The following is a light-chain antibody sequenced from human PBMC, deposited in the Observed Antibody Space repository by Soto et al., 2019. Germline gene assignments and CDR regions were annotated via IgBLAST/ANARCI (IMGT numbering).Light chain of an antibody. J-gene: IGLJ2*01. CDR3: QSYDSSLSAVV. Sequence: QSVLTQPPSVSGAPGQRVRNSCTWSSSNIGAGYDVHWYEHLPGTAPKLLIYQNNNRPSGVRDRFSGSKSGTSASLAITGLQAEDEADYYCQSYDSSLSAVVFGGGTKVTVL. CDR2: QNN. V-gene: IGLV1-40*01. CDR1: SSNIGAGYD.